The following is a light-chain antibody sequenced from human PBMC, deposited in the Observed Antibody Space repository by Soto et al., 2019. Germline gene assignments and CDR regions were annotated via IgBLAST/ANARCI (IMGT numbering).Light chain of an antibody. CDR3: QSYDSSLSGSGVV. CDR1: SSNIGAGYD. CDR2: GNS. Sequence: QSVLTQPPSVSGAPGQGVTISCTGSSSNIGAGYDVHWYQQLPGTAPKLLIYGNSNRPSGVADRFSGSKSDTSASLAITGLEAEDEADDYCQSYDSSLSGSGVVFGGGTKLTVL. J-gene: IGLJ2*01. V-gene: IGLV1-40*01.